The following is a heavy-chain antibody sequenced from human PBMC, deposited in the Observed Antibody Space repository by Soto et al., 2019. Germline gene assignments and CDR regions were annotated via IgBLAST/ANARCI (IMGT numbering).Heavy chain of an antibody. J-gene: IGHJ3*02. V-gene: IGHV3-23*01. CDR2: VGRGDST. CDR3: SKGIIVDVPGTSAFDS. D-gene: IGHD2-21*01. Sequence: EVQLLESGGGLVQPGGSLRLSCAASGFSFSTYAMSWVRQAPGKGLEWVSTVGRGDSTFYADSVRGRFTISRDNSNNALFLQMTSLRADATALYCFSKGIIVDVPGTSAFDSWGRGRTVIVSS. CDR1: GFSFSTYA.